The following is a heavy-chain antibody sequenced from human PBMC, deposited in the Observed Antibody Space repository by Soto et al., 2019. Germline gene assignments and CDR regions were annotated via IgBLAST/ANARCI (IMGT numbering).Heavy chain of an antibody. CDR1: GYTFSTYG. V-gene: IGHV1-18*01. Sequence: QVQLVQSGAEVTKPGASVRVSCKHSGYTFSTYGLSRVRQAPGQGLEWMGWRVADSGNTGYAQKFQVRVTVTTDRSTNTAYMEMRSLRSDDTALYYCVRVASYVSGSRHVDNWGQGNRVTVSS. CDR3: VRVASYVSGSRHVDN. J-gene: IGHJ4*02. CDR2: RVADSGNT. D-gene: IGHD3-10*01.